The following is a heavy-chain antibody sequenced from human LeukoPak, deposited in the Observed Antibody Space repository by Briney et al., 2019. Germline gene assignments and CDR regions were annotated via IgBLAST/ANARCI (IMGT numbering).Heavy chain of an antibody. CDR2: GDYSGST. J-gene: IGHJ4*02. Sequence: PSETLSLTCTVSGGSISNYYWSGIRQPPGKGLEWIAYGDYSGSTRYNPSLESRVTISVDTSKNQFSLKLTSVTAADSAVYYCARLALGYCSGGTCPYYFDHWGQGTLVTVSS. CDR3: ARLALGYCSGGTCPYYFDH. V-gene: IGHV4-59*01. D-gene: IGHD2-15*01. CDR1: GGSISNYY.